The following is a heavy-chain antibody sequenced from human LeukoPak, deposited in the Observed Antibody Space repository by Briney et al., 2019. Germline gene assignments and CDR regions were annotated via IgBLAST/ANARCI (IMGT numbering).Heavy chain of an antibody. D-gene: IGHD4-11*01. V-gene: IGHV4-34*01. CDR2: INHSGST. J-gene: IGHJ4*02. CDR1: GGSFSGYY. CDR3: ARWQATVTTDYYFDY. Sequence: SETLSLTCAVYGGSFSGYYWSWIRQPPGKGLEWIGEINHSGSTNYNPSLKSRVTMSVDTSKNQFSLKLSSVTAADTAVYYCARWQATVTTDYYFDYWGQGTLVTVSS.